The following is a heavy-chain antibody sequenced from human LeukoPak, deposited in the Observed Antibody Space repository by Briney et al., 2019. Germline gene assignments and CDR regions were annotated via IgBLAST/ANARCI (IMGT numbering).Heavy chain of an antibody. CDR2: IIPIFGTA. CDR1: GGTFSSYA. CDR3: VRDFMAMGGTTAYLHY. V-gene: IGHV1-69*13. J-gene: IGHJ1*01. Sequence: SVKVSCKASGGTFSSYAISWVRQAPGQGLEWMGGIIPIFGTANYARKFQGRVTITADESTSTAYMELSSLRAEDMAVYYCVRDFMAMGGTTAYLHYWGQGTLVTVSS. D-gene: IGHD1-26*01.